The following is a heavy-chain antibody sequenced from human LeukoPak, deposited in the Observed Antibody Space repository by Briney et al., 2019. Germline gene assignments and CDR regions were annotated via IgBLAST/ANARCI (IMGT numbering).Heavy chain of an antibody. CDR1: GGSISGYY. J-gene: IGHJ6*02. V-gene: IGHV4-59*01. CDR2: IYSRGTT. CDR3: ARVVPAARFGMDV. Sequence: PSETLSLTCTVSGGSISGYYWSWIRQPPGKGLEWIGYIYSRGTTNYNPSLKRRVTISGDTSKKQFSLRLSSVTAADTSVFYCARVVPAARFGMDVWGQGTTVTVSS. D-gene: IGHD2-2*01.